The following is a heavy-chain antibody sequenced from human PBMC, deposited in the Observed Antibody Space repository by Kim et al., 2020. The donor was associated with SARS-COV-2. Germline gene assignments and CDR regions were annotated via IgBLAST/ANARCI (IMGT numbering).Heavy chain of an antibody. CDR3: ASSSYLRGPNWFDP. D-gene: IGHD2-21*01. Sequence: SETLSLTCTVSGGSISSSCYYWGWIRQPPGKGLEWIGSIHYSGSTYYNPSLKSRPTISVDTSKNQFFLKLSSVTAADTAVYYCASSSYLRGPNWFDPWGQGTLVTVSS. V-gene: IGHV4-39*01. CDR2: IHYSGST. CDR1: GGSISSSCYY. J-gene: IGHJ5*02.